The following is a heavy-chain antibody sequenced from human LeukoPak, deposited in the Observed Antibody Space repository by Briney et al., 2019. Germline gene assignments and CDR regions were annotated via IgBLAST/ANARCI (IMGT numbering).Heavy chain of an antibody. CDR2: ISSSSSYI. CDR1: GFTFSIYN. V-gene: IGHV3-21*01. J-gene: IGHJ4*02. CDR3: ARLTTTVTTPFDY. Sequence: TGGSLRLSCAASGFTFSIYNMNWVRQAPGKGLEWVSSISSSSSYIYYADSVKGRFTISRDNAKNSLYLQMNSLRAEDTAVYYCARLTTTVTTPFDYWGQGTLVTVSS. D-gene: IGHD4-17*01.